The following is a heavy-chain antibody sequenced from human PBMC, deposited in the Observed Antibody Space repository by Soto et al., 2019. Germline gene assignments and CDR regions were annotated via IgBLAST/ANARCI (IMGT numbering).Heavy chain of an antibody. V-gene: IGHV1-3*01. Sequence: ASVKVSCKSSGYPFTHYGITWVRQAPGQGLECMGWINGGSGHTKYSQNFQGRISITRDTSASTAYMELSSLRSEDTAVYYCATDQAAMDYWGQGTLVTVSS. CDR2: INGGSGHT. D-gene: IGHD2-2*03. CDR3: ATDQAAMDY. J-gene: IGHJ4*02. CDR1: GYPFTHYG.